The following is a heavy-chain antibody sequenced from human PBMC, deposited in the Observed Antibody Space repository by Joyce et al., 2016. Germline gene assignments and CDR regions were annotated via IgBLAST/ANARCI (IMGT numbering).Heavy chain of an antibody. CDR3: ARLRRWSGPSDC. J-gene: IGHJ4*02. CDR1: GFTFTSYW. Sequence: EVQLVESGGGLVQPGGSLRLSFAACGFTFTSYWMYWVRKAPGKGLGWVSRINRDGSSTTYADSVKGRFTISRDNAKNTLYLQMNSLRAEDTAVYYCARLRRWSGPSDCWGQGTLVTVSS. V-gene: IGHV3-74*03. D-gene: IGHD4-23*01. CDR2: INRDGSST.